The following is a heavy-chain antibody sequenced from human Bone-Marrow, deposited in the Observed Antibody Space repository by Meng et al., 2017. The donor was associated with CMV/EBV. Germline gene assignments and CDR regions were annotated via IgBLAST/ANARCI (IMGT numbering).Heavy chain of an antibody. CDR2: GYPSEST. CDR1: GGSSASGGCA. D-gene: IGHD2-2*01. CDR3: VRQVPATVFWFDP. J-gene: IGHJ5*02. V-gene: IGHV4-30-2*01. Sequence: VSGGSSASGGCAWSWIRQPPGKGLEWIGHGYPSESTFYMPSLKSRVTMSQDRSKNQFSLKVASVTAADTAVYYCVRQVPATVFWFDPWGQGTLVTVSS.